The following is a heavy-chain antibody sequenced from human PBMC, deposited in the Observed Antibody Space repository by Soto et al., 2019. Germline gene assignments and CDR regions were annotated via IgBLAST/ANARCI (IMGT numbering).Heavy chain of an antibody. J-gene: IGHJ4*02. V-gene: IGHV1-3*05. CDR2: FNGGNGNI. Sequence: QVQLVQSGAEERKPGASVKVSCKASGYTFSTYAMHWVRRAPGQSLEWMGWFNGGNGNIKYSQKFEGRVTITTATAASTAYMELNMLRSEDTAVYYRARGNVRGGCLDYWGQGTLVSVSS. CDR3: ARGNVRGGCLDY. D-gene: IGHD3-10*01. CDR1: GYTFSTYA.